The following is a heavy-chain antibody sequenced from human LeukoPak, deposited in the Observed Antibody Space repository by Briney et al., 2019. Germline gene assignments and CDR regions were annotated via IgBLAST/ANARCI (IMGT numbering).Heavy chain of an antibody. CDR3: ARARSGYDFGY. CDR2: IYYSGST. CDR1: GGSFSGYY. Sequence: SETLSLTCAVYGGSFSGYYWSWIRQPPGKGLEWIGYIYYSGSTNYNPSLKSRVTISVDTSKNQFSLKLSSVTAADTAVYYCARARSGYDFGYWGQGTLVTVSS. V-gene: IGHV4-59*01. J-gene: IGHJ4*02. D-gene: IGHD5-12*01.